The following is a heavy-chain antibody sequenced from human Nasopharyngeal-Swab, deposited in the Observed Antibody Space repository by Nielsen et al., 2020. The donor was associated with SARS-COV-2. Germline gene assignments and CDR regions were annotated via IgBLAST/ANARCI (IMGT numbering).Heavy chain of an antibody. CDR2: INTNTGNP. Sequence: ASVKVSCKASGYTFTSYAMNWVRQAPGQGLEWMGWINTNTGNPTYAQGLTGRFVLSLDTSVSTAYLQISSLKAEDTAVYYCARQSIVYGMDVWGQGTTVTVSS. J-gene: IGHJ6*02. CDR3: ARQSIVYGMDV. V-gene: IGHV7-4-1*02. CDR1: GYTFTSYA. D-gene: IGHD3-16*02.